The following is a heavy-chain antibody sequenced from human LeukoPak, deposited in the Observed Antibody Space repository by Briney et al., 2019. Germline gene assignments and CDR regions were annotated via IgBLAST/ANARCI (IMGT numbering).Heavy chain of an antibody. CDR1: GGSISGSSYY. V-gene: IGHV4-39*07. Sequence: SETLSLTCSVSGGSISGSSYYWGWIRQSPGKGLEWIGSIHYIGSTYYNPSLKSRVTISVDTSKNQFSLKVTSVTAADTAVYYCARGSFYYDSSGYQYYFDYWGQGTLVTVSS. CDR3: ARGSFYYDSSGYQYYFDY. J-gene: IGHJ4*02. CDR2: IHYIGST. D-gene: IGHD3-22*01.